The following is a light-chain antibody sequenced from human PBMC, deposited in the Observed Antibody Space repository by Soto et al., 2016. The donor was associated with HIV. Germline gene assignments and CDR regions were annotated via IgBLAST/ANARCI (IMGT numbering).Light chain of an antibody. J-gene: IGKJ1*01. CDR1: QSVSVW. CDR2: KTS. CDR3: QQYKDAVT. Sequence: DIQMTQFPSTLSASIGDRVTITCRASQSVSVWLAWYQQKPGKAPNLLIFKTSTLEIGVPSRFSGSGSGTEFTLTISSLQPDDFATYFCQQYKDAVTFGQGTRVEIK. V-gene: IGKV1-5*03.